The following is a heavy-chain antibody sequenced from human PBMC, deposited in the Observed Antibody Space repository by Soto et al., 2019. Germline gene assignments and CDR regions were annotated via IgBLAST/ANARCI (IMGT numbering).Heavy chain of an antibody. D-gene: IGHD4-17*01. CDR3: ARRYGYYFDY. CDR2: IYYSGST. CDR1: CGSISSYY. V-gene: IGHV4-59*08. Sequence: SETLSLTCTVSCGSISSYYLSWIRQPPGKGLEWIGYIYYSGSTNYNPSLKSRVTISVDTSKNQLSLKLSSVTAADTAVYYCARRYGYYFDYWGQGTLVTVSS. J-gene: IGHJ4*02.